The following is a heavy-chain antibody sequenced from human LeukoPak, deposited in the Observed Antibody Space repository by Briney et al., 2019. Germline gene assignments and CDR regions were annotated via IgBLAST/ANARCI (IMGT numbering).Heavy chain of an antibody. V-gene: IGHV1-2*02. CDR3: ARYHYYDSSGTFDY. Sequence: ASVKVSCKASGYTFTGYYMHWVRQAPGQGLEWMGWINPNSGGTNYAQKFQGRVTMTRDTSISTAYMELSRLRSDDTAVYYCARYHYYDSSGTFDYWGQGTLVTVSS. J-gene: IGHJ4*02. CDR2: INPNSGGT. CDR1: GYTFTGYY. D-gene: IGHD3-22*01.